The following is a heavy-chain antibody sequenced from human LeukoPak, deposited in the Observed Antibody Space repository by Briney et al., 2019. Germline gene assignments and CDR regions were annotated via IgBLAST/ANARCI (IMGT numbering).Heavy chain of an antibody. D-gene: IGHD3-22*01. J-gene: IGHJ4*02. Sequence: GGSLRLSCAASGFTFSSYSMNWVRQAPGKGLEWVSSISSSSSYIYYADSVKGRFTISRDNAKNSLYLQMNSLRAEDTAVYYCARGTLDWIVVVITSFDYWGQGTLVTVSS. CDR3: ARGTLDWIVVVITSFDY. V-gene: IGHV3-21*01. CDR1: GFTFSSYS. CDR2: ISSSSSYI.